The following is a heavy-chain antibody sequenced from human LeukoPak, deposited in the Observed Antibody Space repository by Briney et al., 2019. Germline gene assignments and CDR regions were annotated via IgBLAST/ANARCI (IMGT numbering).Heavy chain of an antibody. J-gene: IGHJ4*02. CDR3: ARVYSGYDGTFDY. V-gene: IGHV1-8*01. D-gene: IGHD5-12*01. CDR1: GYTFTSYD. CDR2: MNPNSGNT. Sequence: ASVKVSCKAFGYTFTSYDINWVRQATGQGLEWMGWMNPNSGNTGYAQKFQGRVTMTRNTSISTAYMELSSLRSEDTAVYYCARVYSGYDGTFDYWGQGTLVTVSS.